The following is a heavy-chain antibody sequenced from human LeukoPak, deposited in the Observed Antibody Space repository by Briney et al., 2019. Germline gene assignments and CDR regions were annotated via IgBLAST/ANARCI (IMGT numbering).Heavy chain of an antibody. D-gene: IGHD3-10*01. J-gene: IGHJ6*04. CDR1: GYTFTGYY. CDR2: INPNSGGT. Sequence: ASVKVSCKSSGYTFTGYYMHWVRQAPGQGRDWMGGINPNSGGTNYAQKFQGRVTMTRDTSISTAYMELSILRSAATAVYYCARGPLRFGDGGVDVWGKGTTVTVSS. CDR3: ARGPLRFGDGGVDV. V-gene: IGHV1-2*02.